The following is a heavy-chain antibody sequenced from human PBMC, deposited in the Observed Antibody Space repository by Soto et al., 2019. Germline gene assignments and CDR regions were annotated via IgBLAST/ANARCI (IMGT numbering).Heavy chain of an antibody. CDR1: GFTFSSYA. J-gene: IGHJ6*02. Sequence: EVQLLESGGGLVQPGGSLRLSCAASGFTFSSYAMSWVRQAPGKGLEWVSVISGSGGSTYYADSVKGRFTIPRDNSKNTLYLQMNSLRAEDTAVYYCAKAPRDYYYGMDVWGQGTTVTVSS. CDR2: ISGSGGST. V-gene: IGHV3-23*01. CDR3: AKAPRDYYYGMDV.